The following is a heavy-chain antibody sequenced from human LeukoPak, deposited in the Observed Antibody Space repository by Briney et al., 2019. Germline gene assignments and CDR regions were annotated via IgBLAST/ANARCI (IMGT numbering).Heavy chain of an antibody. CDR1: GGTFSSYA. V-gene: IGHV1-69*04. CDR2: IIPILGIA. Sequence: SVKVSCKASGGTFSSYAISWVRQAPGQGLEWMGRIIPILGIANYAQKFQGRVTITADKSTGTAYMELSSLRSEDTAVYYRARMGCSSTSCYTGYCYYYMDVWGKGTTVTVSS. CDR3: ARMGCSSTSCYTGYCYYYMDV. D-gene: IGHD2-2*02. J-gene: IGHJ6*03.